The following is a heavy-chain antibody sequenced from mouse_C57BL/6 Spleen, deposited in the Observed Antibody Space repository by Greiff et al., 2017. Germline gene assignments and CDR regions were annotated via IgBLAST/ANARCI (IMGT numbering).Heavy chain of an antibody. D-gene: IGHD1-1*01. Sequence: EVMLVESGGGLVKPGGSLKLSCAASGFTFSSYTMSWVRQTPEKRLEWVATISGGGGNTYYPDSVKGRFTISRDNAKNTLYLQMSSLRSEDTALYYCARGYYGAMDYWGQGTSVTVSS. CDR3: ARGYYGAMDY. CDR2: ISGGGGNT. V-gene: IGHV5-9*01. CDR1: GFTFSSYT. J-gene: IGHJ4*01.